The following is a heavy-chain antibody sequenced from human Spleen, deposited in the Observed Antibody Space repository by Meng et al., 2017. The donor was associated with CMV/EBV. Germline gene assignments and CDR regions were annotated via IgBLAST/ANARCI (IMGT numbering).Heavy chain of an antibody. CDR2: ITGSGLTT. Sequence: GGSLRLSCAASGFTFSSFAMTWVRQAPGKGLEWVSGITGSGLTTDYADSVKGRFTISSDNSRNTLYLQMNGLRAEDTAVYYCAKDKAMEMDVWGQGTTVTVSS. J-gene: IGHJ6*02. D-gene: IGHD1-1*01. CDR1: GFTFSSFA. CDR3: AKDKAMEMDV. V-gene: IGHV3-23*01.